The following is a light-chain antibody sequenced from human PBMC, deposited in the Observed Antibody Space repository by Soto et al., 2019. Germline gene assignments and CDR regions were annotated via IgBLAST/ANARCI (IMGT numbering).Light chain of an antibody. CDR1: SSDVGNYNF. CDR3: SSYAGSTNHVV. V-gene: IGLV2-8*01. CDR2: EVS. J-gene: IGLJ2*01. Sequence: QSALTQPPSASGSPGQSVTISCTGTSSDVGNYNFVSWYQQHPGKAPKLMIYEVSKRPSGVPDRFSGSKSGNTASLTVSGLQAGDGADYYCSSYAGSTNHVVFGGGTKLTVL.